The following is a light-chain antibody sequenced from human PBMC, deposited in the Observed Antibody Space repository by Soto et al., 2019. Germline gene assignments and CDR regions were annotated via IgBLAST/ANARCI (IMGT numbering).Light chain of an antibody. J-gene: IGKJ4*01. CDR3: QQYYSSPVH. CDR2: WAS. CDR1: QSVLYSSNNKNY. V-gene: IGKV4-1*01. Sequence: DIVMTQSPDSLAVSLGERATIKCKSSQSVLYSSNNKNYLAWYQQKPGQPPKLLIYWASTRYSGVPDRFSGSGSATDFTLTISNLQAEDVAVYYCQQYYSSPVHFGGGNKVEIK.